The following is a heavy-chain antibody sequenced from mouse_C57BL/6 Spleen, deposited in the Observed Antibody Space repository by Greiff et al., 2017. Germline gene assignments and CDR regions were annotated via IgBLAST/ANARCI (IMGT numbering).Heavy chain of an antibody. J-gene: IGHJ4*01. Sequence: EVQLQQSGPGLVKPSQSLSLTCSVTGYSITSGYYWNWIRQFPGNKLEWMGYISYDGSNNYNPSLKNRISITRDTSKNQFFLKFNTVTTEDTATYYCARGYYAAMDYWGQGTSVTVSS. D-gene: IGHD2-1*01. CDR2: ISYDGSN. CDR3: ARGYYAAMDY. CDR1: GYSITSGYY. V-gene: IGHV3-6*01.